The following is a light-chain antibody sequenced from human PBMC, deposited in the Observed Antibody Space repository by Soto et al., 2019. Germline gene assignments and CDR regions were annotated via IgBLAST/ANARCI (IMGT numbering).Light chain of an antibody. CDR1: QSVSSN. Sequence: EIVMTQSPATLPVSPGERATLSCRASQSVSSNLAWYQQKPGQAPRLLIYGASTRATGFPARFSGGGSGTEFTLTISNLQSEDCAVYYCQQYNKWPLSFGGGTKVEIK. V-gene: IGKV3-15*01. CDR3: QQYNKWPLS. J-gene: IGKJ4*01. CDR2: GAS.